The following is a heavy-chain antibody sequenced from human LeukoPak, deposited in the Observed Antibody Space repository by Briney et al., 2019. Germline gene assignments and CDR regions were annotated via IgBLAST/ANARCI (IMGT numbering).Heavy chain of an antibody. J-gene: IGHJ4*02. CDR1: GGSISSYY. Sequence: SETLSLTCTVSGGSISSYYWSWIRQSPSRGLEWLGRTYYRSKWYNDYAVSMKSRITINPDTSKNQFSLQLNSVTPEDTAVYYCARERGSQIDYWGQGTLVTVSS. CDR2: TYYRSKWYN. V-gene: IGHV6-1*01. CDR3: ARERGSQIDY. D-gene: IGHD1-26*01.